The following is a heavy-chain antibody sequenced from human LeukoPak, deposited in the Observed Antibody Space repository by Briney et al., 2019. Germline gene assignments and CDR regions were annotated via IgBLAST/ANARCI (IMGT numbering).Heavy chain of an antibody. D-gene: IGHD5/OR15-5a*01. Sequence: GGSLRLSCAASGFTFSNYWLSWVRQVPGKGPEWVANIRQDGKELYYVDSVKGRFTISRDNAKNSLYLQMDSLRVDDTAVYYCARDKVSGPTLLDYWGQGTLVTVSS. CDR3: ARDKVSGPTLLDY. CDR1: GFTFSNYW. CDR2: IRQDGKEL. V-gene: IGHV3-7*01. J-gene: IGHJ4*02.